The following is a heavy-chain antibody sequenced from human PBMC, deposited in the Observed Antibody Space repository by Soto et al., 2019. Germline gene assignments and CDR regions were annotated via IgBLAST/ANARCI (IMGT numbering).Heavy chain of an antibody. CDR1: GFTFSSYS. J-gene: IGHJ6*02. CDR2: ISSSSSTI. Sequence: EVQLVESGGGLVQPGGSLRLSCAASGFTFSSYSMNWVRQAPGKGLEWVSYISSSSSTIYYADSVKGRFTISRDNAKNSLYLQMNSLRAEDTAVYYCARDRDPYYYYGMDVWGQGTTVTVSS. V-gene: IGHV3-48*01. D-gene: IGHD3-10*01. CDR3: ARDRDPYYYYGMDV.